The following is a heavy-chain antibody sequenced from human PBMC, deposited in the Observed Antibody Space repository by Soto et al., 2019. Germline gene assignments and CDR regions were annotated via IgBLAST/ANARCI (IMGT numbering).Heavy chain of an antibody. CDR3: AHYPTRIAEEGWGFDY. J-gene: IGHJ4*02. D-gene: IGHD6-13*01. V-gene: IGHV2-5*02. CDR1: GFSLSTSGVG. CDR2: IYWDDDK. Sequence: QITLKESGPTLVKPTQTLTLTCTFSGFSLSTSGVGVGWIRQPPGKALEWLALIYWDDDKRYSPSLKSRLTIPXXTXKXXVVLTMTNMDPVDTATYYCAHYPTRIAEEGWGFDYWGQGTLVTVSS.